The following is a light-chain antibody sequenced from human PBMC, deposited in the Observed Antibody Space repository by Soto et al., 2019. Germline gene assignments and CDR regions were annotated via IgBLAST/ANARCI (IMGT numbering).Light chain of an antibody. V-gene: IGLV2-8*01. J-gene: IGLJ1*01. CDR2: EVS. Sequence: QSVLTQPPSASGSPGHSVTISCTGTSSDVGYYNYVSWFQQHPGKGPKLIIYEVSKRPSGVPDRFSGSKSGNTASLTVSGLQAEDEADYYCSSHAGYNNFYVFGSGTKVTVL. CDR1: SSDVGYYNY. CDR3: SSHAGYNNFYV.